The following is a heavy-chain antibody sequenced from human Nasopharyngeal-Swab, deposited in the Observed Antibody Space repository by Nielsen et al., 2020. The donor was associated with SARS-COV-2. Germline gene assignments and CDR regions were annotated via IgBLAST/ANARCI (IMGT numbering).Heavy chain of an antibody. CDR2: IYTSGST. D-gene: IGHD6-6*01. CDR1: GGSISSYY. V-gene: IGHV4-4*07. CDR3: ARGWIAARPHYYYYYVMDV. Sequence: SETLSLTCTVSGGSISSYYWSWIRQPAGKGLEWIGRIYTSGSTNYNPSLKSRVTMSVDTSKNQFSLKLSSVTAADTAVYYCARGWIAARPHYYYYYVMDVWGQGTTVTVSS. J-gene: IGHJ6*02.